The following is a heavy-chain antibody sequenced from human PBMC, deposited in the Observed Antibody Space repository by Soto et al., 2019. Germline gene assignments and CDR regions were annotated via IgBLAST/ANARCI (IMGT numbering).Heavy chain of an antibody. J-gene: IGHJ5*02. CDR1: GYTFTNYP. CDR3: AKGGVVLLWFGESSWFDP. D-gene: IGHD3-10*01. CDR2: INPGNGNT. V-gene: IGHV1-3*01. Sequence: QVQLVQSGSEVKKPGASVKLSCKASGYTFTNYPIHWVRQAPGQGPEWMGWINPGNGNTKYSTKFQGRVTITRDTSATTAYMELTSLRSEDTAIYYCAKGGVVLLWFGESSWFDPWGQGTLVTVSS.